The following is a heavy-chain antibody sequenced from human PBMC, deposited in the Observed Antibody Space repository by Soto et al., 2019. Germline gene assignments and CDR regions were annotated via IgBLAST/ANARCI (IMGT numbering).Heavy chain of an antibody. D-gene: IGHD6-13*01. CDR1: GFTFSSYG. CDR3: ASTAAGTNWFDP. Sequence: SLKISCAASGFTFSSYGMHWVRQAPGKGLEWVAVIWYDGSNKYYADSVKGRFTISRDNSKNTLYLQMNSLRAEDTAVYYCASTAAGTNWFDPWGQGTLVTVSS. V-gene: IGHV3-33*01. J-gene: IGHJ5*02. CDR2: IWYDGSNK.